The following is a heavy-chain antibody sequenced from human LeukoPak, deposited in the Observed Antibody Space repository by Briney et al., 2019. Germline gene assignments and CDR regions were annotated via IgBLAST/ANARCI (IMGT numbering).Heavy chain of an antibody. CDR1: GGXISSSSYY. J-gene: IGHJ4*02. V-gene: IGHV4-39*01. Sequence: PSETLSLTCTGSGGXISSSSYYWGWLRQPPGKGLEWLGCIYYSGSTYDNPSLKSPVTISVDTSKNQFSLKQTSVTAADTAVYYCARHGHHGDHDYWGQGTLVTVSS. D-gene: IGHD2-21*02. CDR3: ARHGHHGDHDY. CDR2: IYYSGST.